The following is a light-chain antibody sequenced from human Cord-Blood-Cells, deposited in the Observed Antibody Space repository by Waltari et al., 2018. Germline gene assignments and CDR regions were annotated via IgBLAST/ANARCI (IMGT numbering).Light chain of an antibody. CDR3: MQALQTPPMYT. J-gene: IGKJ2*01. V-gene: IGKV2-28*01. Sequence: DIVTTQSPLSLPVTPGEPASISCRSSQSLLHSNGYNYLDWYLQKPGQSPQLLIYLGSNRASGVPDRFSGSGSGTDFTLRISRVEAEDVGVYYCMQALQTPPMYTFGQRTKLEIK. CDR2: LGS. CDR1: QSLLHSNGYNY.